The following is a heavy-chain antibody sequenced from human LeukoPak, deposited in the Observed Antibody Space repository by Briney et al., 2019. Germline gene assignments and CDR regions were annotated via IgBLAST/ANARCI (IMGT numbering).Heavy chain of an antibody. CDR1: GFTFSSYA. CDR3: RLADNYYYYMDV. CDR2: ISYDGSNK. Sequence: GRSLRLSCAASGFTFSSYAMHWVRQAPGKGLEWVAVISYDGSNKYYADSVKGRFTISRDNSKNTLYLQMNSLRAEDTAVYYCRLADNYYYYMDVWGKGTTVTVSS. V-gene: IGHV3-30-3*01. D-gene: IGHD2-15*01. J-gene: IGHJ6*03.